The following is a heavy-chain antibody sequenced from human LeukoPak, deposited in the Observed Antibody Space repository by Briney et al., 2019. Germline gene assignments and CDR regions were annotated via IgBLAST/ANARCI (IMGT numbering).Heavy chain of an antibody. D-gene: IGHD6-19*01. CDR3: TTRRVAVATYFDY. CDR2: IKSKTDGGTT. J-gene: IGHJ4*02. V-gene: IGHV3-15*01. Sequence: GGSLRLSCASSALTFSNAWMSWVRQDPGEGLEWVGRIKSKTDGGTTDYAAPVKGRFTISRDDSKNTLYLQMNSLKTEDTAVYYCTTRRVAVATYFDYWGQGTLVTVSS. CDR1: ALTFSNAW.